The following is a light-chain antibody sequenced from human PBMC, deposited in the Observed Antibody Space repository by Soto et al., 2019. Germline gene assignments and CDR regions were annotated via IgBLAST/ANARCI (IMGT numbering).Light chain of an antibody. J-gene: IGKJ4*01. CDR1: QGIISY. Sequence: DIQLTQSPSFLSASVGDRVTITCRASQGIISYLAWYQQKPGKAPKLLIYAASTLQSGVPSRFSGSGSGTESTLTISSLQPEDFATYYCQHLNSYPALTFGGGTKVEIK. V-gene: IGKV1-9*01. CDR2: AAS. CDR3: QHLNSYPALT.